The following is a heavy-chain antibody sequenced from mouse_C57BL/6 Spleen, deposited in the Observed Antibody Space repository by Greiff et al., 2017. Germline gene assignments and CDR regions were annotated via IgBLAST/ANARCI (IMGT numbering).Heavy chain of an antibody. CDR1: GFTFSDYG. CDR2: ISSGSSTI. Sequence: EVKLMESGGGLVKPGGSLKLSCAASGFTFSDYGMHWVRQAPEKGLEWVAYISSGSSTIYYADTVKGRFTIARANAKNTLFLQMTSLRSEDTAMYYCARGHYGNYEEWFAYWGQGTLVTVSA. CDR3: ARGHYGNYEEWFAY. D-gene: IGHD2-1*01. V-gene: IGHV5-17*01. J-gene: IGHJ3*01.